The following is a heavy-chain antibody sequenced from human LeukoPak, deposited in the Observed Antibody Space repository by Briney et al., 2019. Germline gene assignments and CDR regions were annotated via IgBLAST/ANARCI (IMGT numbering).Heavy chain of an antibody. V-gene: IGHV1-2*02. CDR1: GYTFIAYY. Sequence: GASVTVSCKASGYTFIAYYLHWVRQVPGQGLEWMGWINPNSSGTHYVQKFQGRVTMTSDTSISTAYMELSSLRSDDTAVYYCARGGYSGTEKPNDYWGQGTLVTVSS. D-gene: IGHD1-26*01. J-gene: IGHJ4*02. CDR2: INPNSSGT. CDR3: ARGGYSGTEKPNDY.